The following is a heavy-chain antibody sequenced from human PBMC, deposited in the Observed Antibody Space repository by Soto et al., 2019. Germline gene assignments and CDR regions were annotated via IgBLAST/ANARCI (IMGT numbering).Heavy chain of an antibody. J-gene: IGHJ6*02. CDR1: GGTFSSYA. CDR3: ERDGALTGTTAYYYYYGMDV. D-gene: IGHD1-7*01. V-gene: IGHV1-69*01. CDR2: IIPIFGTA. Sequence: QVQLVQSGAEVKKPGSSVKVSCKASGGTFSSYAISWVRQAPGQGLEWMGGIIPIFGTANYEQKFQGRVTITADEFTSTAYMELSSLRSEDTGVYCCERDGALTGTTAYYYYYGMDVWGQGTTVTVSS.